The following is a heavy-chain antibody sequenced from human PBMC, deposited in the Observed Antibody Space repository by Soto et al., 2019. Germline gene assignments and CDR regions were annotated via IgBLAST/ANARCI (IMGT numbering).Heavy chain of an antibody. D-gene: IGHD2-15*01. CDR1: GGSISSSSYY. CDR2: IYYSGST. Sequence: PSETLSLTCTVSGGSISSSSYYWGWIRQPPGKGLEWIGSIYYSGSTYYNPSLKSRVTISVDTSKNQFSLKLSSVTAADTALYYCARHTPAISISDHWGQGTLVTVS. J-gene: IGHJ4*02. V-gene: IGHV4-39*01. CDR3: ARHTPAISISDH.